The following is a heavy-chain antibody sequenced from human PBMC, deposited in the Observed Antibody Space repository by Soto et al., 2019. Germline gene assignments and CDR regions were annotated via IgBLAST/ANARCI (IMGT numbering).Heavy chain of an antibody. V-gene: IGHV1-18*04. CDR2: VSGNNGAS. J-gene: IGHJ5*01. Sequence: SVKVSFRGSCYTSADFGLSCVRQAPVQGLEWMGWVSGNNGASNPAPKVQGRITMTLDTSTGVSYMDLRSLRSDDTAIYYCVRDQKYFRVNGNWFDSWGQGTPVTVSS. CDR3: VRDQKYFRVNGNWFDS. D-gene: IGHD2-2*01. CDR1: CYTSADFG.